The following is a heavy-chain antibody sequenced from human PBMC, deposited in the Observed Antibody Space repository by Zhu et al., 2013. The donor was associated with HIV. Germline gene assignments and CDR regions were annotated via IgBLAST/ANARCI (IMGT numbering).Heavy chain of an antibody. J-gene: IGHJ4*02. CDR1: GGSFSNSA. CDR2: IIPILGTT. D-gene: IGHD1-26*01. V-gene: IGHV1-69*11. CDR3: ARAGXSHTTHFDY. Sequence: QVQLVQSGAEVQKPGSSVKVSCKASGGSFSNSAISWVRQAPGQGLEWMGKIIPILGTTNYAQRFQGRVTITADESTRTAYMELSSLRSDDTAVYFXARAGXSHTTHFDYWAREPGHRLL.